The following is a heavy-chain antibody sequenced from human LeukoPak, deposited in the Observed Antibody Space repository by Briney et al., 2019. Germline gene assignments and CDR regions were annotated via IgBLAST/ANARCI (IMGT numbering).Heavy chain of an antibody. CDR2: INHSGST. CDR1: GGSFSGYY. V-gene: IGHV4-34*01. J-gene: IGHJ5*02. Sequence: SETLSLTCAVYGGSFSGYYWSWIRQPPGKGLEWIGEINHSGSTNYNPPLKSRVTISEDTSKNQFSVKLRSVTAADTAVYYCARGPRFGELLWHWFDPWGQGTLVTVSS. CDR3: ARGPRFGELLWHWFDP. D-gene: IGHD3-10*01.